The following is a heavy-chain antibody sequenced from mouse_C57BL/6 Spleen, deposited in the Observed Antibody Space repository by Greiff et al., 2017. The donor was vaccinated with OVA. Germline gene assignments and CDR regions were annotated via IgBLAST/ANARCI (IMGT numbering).Heavy chain of an antibody. Sequence: QVQLQQSGPELVKPGASVKISCKASGYAFSSSWMNWVKQRPGKGLEWIGRIYPGDGDTNYNGKFKGKATLTADKSSSTAYMQLSCLTSEDSAVYFCARLGYYGSSFDYWGQGTTLTVSS. CDR2: IYPGDGDT. CDR1: GYAFSSSW. D-gene: IGHD1-1*01. CDR3: ARLGYYGSSFDY. J-gene: IGHJ2*01. V-gene: IGHV1-82*01.